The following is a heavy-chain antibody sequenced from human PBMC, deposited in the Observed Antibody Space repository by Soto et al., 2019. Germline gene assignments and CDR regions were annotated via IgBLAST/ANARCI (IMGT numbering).Heavy chain of an antibody. D-gene: IGHD1-26*01. V-gene: IGHV3-73*02. J-gene: IGHJ4*02. CDR1: GFTFSGSA. Sequence: EVQLVESGGGLVQPGGSLKLSCAASGFTFSGSAMHWVRQASGKGLEWVGRIRNKANNYATAYGASVKGRFIISRDESKNTAYLQMNSLKTEDTAVYYCIASVDATFLDHWAQGSLVTVSS. CDR2: IRNKANNYAT. CDR3: IASVDATFLDH.